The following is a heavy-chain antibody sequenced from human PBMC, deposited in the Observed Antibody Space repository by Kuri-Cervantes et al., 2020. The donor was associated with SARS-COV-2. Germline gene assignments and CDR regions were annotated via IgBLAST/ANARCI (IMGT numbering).Heavy chain of an antibody. V-gene: IGHV3-30*02. D-gene: IGHD2-8*02. CDR3: ARFETGVSTTGTEN. Sequence: GGSLRLSCAASGFTFSSYGMHWVRQAPGKGLEWVAFIRYDGSNKYYADSVKGRFTISRDNSKNTLYLQMNSLRAEDTAVYYCARFETGVSTTGTENWGQGTLVTVSS. CDR1: GFTFSSYG. J-gene: IGHJ4*02. CDR2: IRYDGSNK.